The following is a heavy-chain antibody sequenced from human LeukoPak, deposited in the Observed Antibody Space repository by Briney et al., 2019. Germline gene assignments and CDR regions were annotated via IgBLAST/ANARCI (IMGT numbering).Heavy chain of an antibody. CDR2: IYPGDSDT. D-gene: IGHD1-26*01. V-gene: IGHV5-51*01. J-gene: IGHJ3*02. CDR1: GYSFTSYW. CDR3: ASGVGIVGAIDAFDI. Sequence: GESLKISCKGSGYSFTSYWIGWVRQMPGKGLEWMGIIYPGDSDTRYSLSFQGQVTISADKSISTAYLQWSSLKASDTAMYYCASGVGIVGAIDAFDIWGQGTMVTVSS.